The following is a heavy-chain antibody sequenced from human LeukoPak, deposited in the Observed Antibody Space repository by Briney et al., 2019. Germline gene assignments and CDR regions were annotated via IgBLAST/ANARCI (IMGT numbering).Heavy chain of an antibody. J-gene: IGHJ5*02. V-gene: IGHV4-39*01. D-gene: IGHD3-3*01. Sequence: ASETLSLTCTVSGGSISSSSYYWGWPRQPPGKGLEWIGSIYHSGSPYYHPPLKSRVTISVDTSKNQFSLKLSSVTAADTAVYYCARHHRNTIFGWFDPWGQGTLVTVSS. CDR1: GGSISSSSYY. CDR2: IYHSGSP. CDR3: ARHHRNTIFGWFDP.